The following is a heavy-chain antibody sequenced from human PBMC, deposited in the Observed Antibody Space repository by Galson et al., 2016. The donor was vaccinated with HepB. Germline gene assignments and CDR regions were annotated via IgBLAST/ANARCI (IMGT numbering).Heavy chain of an antibody. CDR2: IYHSGNT. D-gene: IGHD3-9*01. Sequence: ETLSLTCTVSGGSIRGSIYYWGWIRQPPGKGPEWIGSIYHSGNTYYSPSLSPSPKSRVTISVDTLKNQFPRKLRSVTAADTAVYYCASHDDSDWDYWGQGTLVTVSP. V-gene: IGHV4-39*01. J-gene: IGHJ4*02. CDR1: GGSIRGSIYY. CDR3: ASHDDSDWDY.